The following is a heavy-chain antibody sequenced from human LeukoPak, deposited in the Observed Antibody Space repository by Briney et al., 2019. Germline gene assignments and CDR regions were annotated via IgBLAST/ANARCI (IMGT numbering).Heavy chain of an antibody. CDR2: IVVGSGNK. Sequence: GASVKVSCKASGFTFSSSAVQWVRQARGQRLEWMGWIVVGSGNKNYAQKFQERVTITRDMSTNTAYMELSSLRSDDTAVHYCAAGVGSTTADYWGQGTLVTVSS. CDR3: AAGVGSTTADY. V-gene: IGHV1-58*01. CDR1: GFTFSSSA. J-gene: IGHJ4*02. D-gene: IGHD1-26*01.